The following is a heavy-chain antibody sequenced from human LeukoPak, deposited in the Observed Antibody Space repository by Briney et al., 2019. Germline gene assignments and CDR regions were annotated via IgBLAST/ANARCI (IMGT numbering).Heavy chain of an antibody. Sequence: GGSLRLSCAASGFTFSSYDMNWVRQAPGKGLEWVSYIHSSGGTIYYADSVKGRFTISRDSAKNSVYLRMNSLRAEDTALYYCARKLTGTTYFDCWGQGTLLTVSS. CDR3: ARKLTGTTYFDC. CDR2: IHSSGGTI. V-gene: IGHV3-48*03. J-gene: IGHJ4*02. D-gene: IGHD1-1*01. CDR1: GFTFSSYD.